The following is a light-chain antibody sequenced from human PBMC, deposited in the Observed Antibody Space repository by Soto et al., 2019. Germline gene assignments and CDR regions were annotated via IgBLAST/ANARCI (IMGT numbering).Light chain of an antibody. J-gene: IGKJ5*01. CDR3: QHTARMLIT. CDR1: QSISTN. Sequence: RASQSISTNLNWYHQKPGKAPDLLIYAASRLQSGVPSRFSGTGTGPDFSLTISVRQPEDLATCPIQHTARMLITSAQGTRLEI. CDR2: AAS. V-gene: IGKV1-39*01.